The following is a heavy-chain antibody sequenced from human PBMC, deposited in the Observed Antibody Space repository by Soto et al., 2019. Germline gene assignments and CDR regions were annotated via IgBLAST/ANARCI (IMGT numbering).Heavy chain of an antibody. V-gene: IGHV3-30*18. CDR3: AKEVGLSGSYYISSSYYFDY. D-gene: IGHD1-26*01. Sequence: QVQLVESGGGVVQPGRSLRLSCVASGFTFSSYGMHWVRQAPGKGLEWVAIISYDGSNTYYADSVKGRFTISRDNSXNTLYLQMNSLRAEDTSVYYCAKEVGLSGSYYISSSYYFDYWGQGTLVTVSS. J-gene: IGHJ4*02. CDR1: GFTFSSYG. CDR2: ISYDGSNT.